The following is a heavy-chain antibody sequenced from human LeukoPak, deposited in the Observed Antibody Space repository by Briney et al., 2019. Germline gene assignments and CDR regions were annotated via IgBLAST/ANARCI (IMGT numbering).Heavy chain of an antibody. Sequence: GGSLRLSCAASGFTFSNYYMNWVRQAPGQGLEWVANIKQDGSAKYYVDSVKGRFTISRDSAKNSLSLQMNSLRAEDTALYYCARESEGDYFDYWGQGTLVTASS. V-gene: IGHV3-7*01. CDR3: ARESEGDYFDY. CDR1: GFTFSNYY. CDR2: IKQDGSAK. J-gene: IGHJ4*02.